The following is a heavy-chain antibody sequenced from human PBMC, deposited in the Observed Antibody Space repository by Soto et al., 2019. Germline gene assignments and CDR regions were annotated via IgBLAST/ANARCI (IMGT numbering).Heavy chain of an antibody. V-gene: IGHV3-30-3*01. Sequence: RGSLRLSCAASGFTFSSYAMHWVRQAPGKGLEWVAVISYDGSNKYYADSVKGRFTISRDNSKNTLYLQMNSLRAEDTAVYYCAGTYYDFWSGYYGPFDYWGQGTLVTVSS. CDR2: ISYDGSNK. CDR1: GFTFSSYA. D-gene: IGHD3-3*01. J-gene: IGHJ4*02. CDR3: AGTYYDFWSGYYGPFDY.